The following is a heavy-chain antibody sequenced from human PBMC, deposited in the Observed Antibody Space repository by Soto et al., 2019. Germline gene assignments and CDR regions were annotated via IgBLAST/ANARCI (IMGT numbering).Heavy chain of an antibody. CDR1: GYTLSNYG. CDR3: ARDPGFGFGYSYAFAMDV. CDR2: ISGYNGNT. D-gene: IGHD5-18*01. V-gene: IGHV1-18*01. Sequence: ASVKGCCKASGYTLSNYGISWVRQGPGQGLEWMGWISGYNGNTHYEEKVQDRIKMTTDTSTSTTYLELRSLRSDDTAVYFCARDPGFGFGYSYAFAMDVWGQGTTVTVSS. J-gene: IGHJ6*02.